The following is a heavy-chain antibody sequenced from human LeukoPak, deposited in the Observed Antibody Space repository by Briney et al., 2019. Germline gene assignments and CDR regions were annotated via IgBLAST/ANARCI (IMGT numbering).Heavy chain of an antibody. CDR1: GFTFSSYT. D-gene: IGHD3-22*01. Sequence: GGSLGLSCAASGFTFSSYTMNWVRLAPGKGLEWVSTISGSGGSTYYADSVKGRFTISRDNSKNTLFLQMNSLRAEDTAVYYCAKDYNYDSSGYYYPGDAFDIWGQGTMVTVSS. CDR2: ISGSGGST. CDR3: AKDYNYDSSGYYYPGDAFDI. V-gene: IGHV3-23*01. J-gene: IGHJ3*02.